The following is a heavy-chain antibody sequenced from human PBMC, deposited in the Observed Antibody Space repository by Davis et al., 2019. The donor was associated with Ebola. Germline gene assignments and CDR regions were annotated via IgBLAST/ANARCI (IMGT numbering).Heavy chain of an antibody. CDR3: AKDPNGDYVGAFDM. CDR2: ISSSSSYI. V-gene: IGHV3-21*04. D-gene: IGHD4-17*01. Sequence: GESLKISCAASGFTFSSYSMNWVRQAPGKGLEWVSSISSSSSYIYYADSVKGRFTISRDNSKNTLYLEMNSLRAEDTAVYYCAKDPNGDYVGAFDMWGQGIMVTVSS. J-gene: IGHJ3*02. CDR1: GFTFSSYS.